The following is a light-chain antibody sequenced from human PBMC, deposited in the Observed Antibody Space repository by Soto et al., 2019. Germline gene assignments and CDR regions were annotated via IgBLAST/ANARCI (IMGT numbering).Light chain of an antibody. Sequence: QTTSLSPAAGENDTICVAGSTPNIGNNYVSWFQQLPGTAPKLLIYENDKRPSGIPDRFSGSTSGTSATLGITGLQTGDEADYYCGTWDSSLSGYVFATGTKVNVL. V-gene: IGLV1-51*02. CDR1: TPNIGNNY. J-gene: IGLJ1*01. CDR3: GTWDSSLSGYV. CDR2: END.